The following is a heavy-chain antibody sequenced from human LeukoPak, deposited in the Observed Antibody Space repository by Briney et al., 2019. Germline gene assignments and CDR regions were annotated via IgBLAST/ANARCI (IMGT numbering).Heavy chain of an antibody. D-gene: IGHD3-3*01. Sequence: PSETLSLTCTVSGGSISSSSYYWGWIRQPPGKGLEWIGSIYYSGSTYYNASLKSRITISVDTSKRQFSLRMNSVTAADTAVYFCAGYYSSIYGMDVWGQGTSVTVSS. CDR2: IYYSGST. V-gene: IGHV4-39*07. CDR1: GGSISSSSYY. J-gene: IGHJ6*02. CDR3: AGYYSSIYGMDV.